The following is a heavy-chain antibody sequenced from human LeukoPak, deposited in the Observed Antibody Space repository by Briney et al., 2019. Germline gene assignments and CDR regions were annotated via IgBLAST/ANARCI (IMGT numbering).Heavy chain of an antibody. Sequence: SETLSLTCAVYGGSFSGYYRSWIRQPPGKGLEWIGYIYYSGSTNYNPSLKSRVTISVDTSKNQFSLKLSSVTAADTAVYYCAGTEYYYDSSGYAFDIWGQGTMVTVSS. D-gene: IGHD3-22*01. CDR1: GGSFSGYY. J-gene: IGHJ3*02. CDR2: IYYSGST. V-gene: IGHV4-59*08. CDR3: AGTEYYYDSSGYAFDI.